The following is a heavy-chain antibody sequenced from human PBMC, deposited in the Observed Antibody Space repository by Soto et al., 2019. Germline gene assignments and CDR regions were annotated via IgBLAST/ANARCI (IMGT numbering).Heavy chain of an antibody. D-gene: IGHD6-19*01. CDR3: ARVEAVAGIYNYHGLDV. J-gene: IGHJ6*02. CDR1: GGTFSNYA. CDR2: IVPIFGTT. Sequence: QVQLVQSGAEVKKPGSSVKVSCKASGGTFSNYAISWVRQAPGQGLEWMGGIVPIFGTTYYAQKFQGRVAIIADDSTTTAYWELSSLRSEDTAMYYCARVEAVAGIYNYHGLDVCGQGPAVSVSS. V-gene: IGHV1-69*12.